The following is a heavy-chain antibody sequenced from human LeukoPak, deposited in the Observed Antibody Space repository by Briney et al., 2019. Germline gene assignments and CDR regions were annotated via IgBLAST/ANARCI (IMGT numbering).Heavy chain of an antibody. Sequence: GGSLRLSCAASGFTFSTYSMNWVRQAPGKGLEWVSSISSTSSYVYYADSVKGRFTISRDNAQKSLYLQMNSLRAEDTAVYYCARVGYSSGWYFDYWGQGTLVTVSS. J-gene: IGHJ4*02. CDR1: GFTFSTYS. V-gene: IGHV3-21*01. D-gene: IGHD6-19*01. CDR2: ISSTSSYV. CDR3: ARVGYSSGWYFDY.